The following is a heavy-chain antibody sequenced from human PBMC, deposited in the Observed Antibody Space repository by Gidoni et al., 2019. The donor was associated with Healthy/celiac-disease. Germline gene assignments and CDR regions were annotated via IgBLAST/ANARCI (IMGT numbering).Heavy chain of an antibody. J-gene: IGHJ4*02. CDR3: ARGGTYDFWSGSPGYFDY. Sequence: QVQLVESGGGVVEPGRSLRLSCAASGFTFSSFGRHWVRQAPGKGLEWVAVIWYDGSNKYYADSVKGRFTISRDNSKNTLYLQMNSLRAEDTAVYYCARGGTYDFWSGSPGYFDYWGQGTLVTVSS. CDR2: IWYDGSNK. D-gene: IGHD3-3*01. V-gene: IGHV3-33*01. CDR1: GFTFSSFG.